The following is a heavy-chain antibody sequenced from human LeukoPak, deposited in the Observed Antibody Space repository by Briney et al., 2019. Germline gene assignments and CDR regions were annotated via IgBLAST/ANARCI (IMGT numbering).Heavy chain of an antibody. V-gene: IGHV3-33*01. J-gene: IGHJ5*02. CDR1: GFTFSSYG. CDR3: ARDRGYGGNSSRNWFDP. D-gene: IGHD4-23*01. Sequence: GGSLRLSCAASGFTFSSYGVHWVGQAPGKGVEWGAVIWYDGSNKYYADSVKGRFTISRDNDKKTLYVQMKSLRAEDTAVYYCARDRGYGGNSSRNWFDPWGQGTLVTVS. CDR2: IWYDGSNK.